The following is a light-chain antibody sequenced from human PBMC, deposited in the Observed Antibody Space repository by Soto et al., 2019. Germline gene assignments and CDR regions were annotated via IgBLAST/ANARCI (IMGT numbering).Light chain of an antibody. V-gene: IGKV1-9*01. CDR3: QQVKRLPT. CDR2: AAS. J-gene: IGKJ3*01. CDR1: QGISSY. Sequence: IQLTQSPSSLSAYVGDRVTITCRASQGISSYLAWYQQKPGKAPKLLIYAASTLQSGVPSRFSGSGSGTDFTLTIGSLQPEDFATYYCQQVKRLPTFGPGTKVDIK.